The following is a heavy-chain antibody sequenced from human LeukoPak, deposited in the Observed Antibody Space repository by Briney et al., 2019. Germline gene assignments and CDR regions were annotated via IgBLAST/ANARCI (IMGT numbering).Heavy chain of an antibody. CDR1: GYSFTSYW. CDR2: IYPGDSDT. CDR3: ARTGFWSGYYTVNFDY. Sequence: GESLKISCKGSGYSFTSYWIGWGRQIPGKGLGWMGIIYPGDSDTSYSPSFQGQVTIPADKSISTAYLQWSSLKASDTAMYYCARTGFWSGYYTVNFDYWGQGTLVTVSS. D-gene: IGHD3-3*01. V-gene: IGHV5-51*01. J-gene: IGHJ4*02.